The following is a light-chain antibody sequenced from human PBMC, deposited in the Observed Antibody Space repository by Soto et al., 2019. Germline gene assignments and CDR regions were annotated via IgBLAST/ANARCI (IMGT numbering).Light chain of an antibody. CDR1: QSVTSNY. V-gene: IGKV3D-20*02. CDR3: QQHSNSPWT. J-gene: IGKJ1*01. Sequence: EIVLTQSPGTLSLSPGESAALSCRASQSVTSNYLVWYRQKPVQAPRLLIYAISSRAAGIPDRVKCSGSGTDFTLTITRLEPEDSAVYYCQQHSNSPWTFGQGTRVEV. CDR2: AIS.